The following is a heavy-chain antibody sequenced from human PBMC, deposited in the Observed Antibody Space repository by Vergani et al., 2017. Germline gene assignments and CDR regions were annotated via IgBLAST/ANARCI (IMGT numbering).Heavy chain of an antibody. CDR1: GYSIGSGFY. J-gene: IGHJ2*01. V-gene: IGHV4-38-2*01. Sequence: QVRLEESGPGLVKPSETLSLTCSVSGYSIGSGFYWAWIPQSPGEGLQWLTSIHNRGKTYHNPSLKSRVSVSLDTSKNRFSLNLTSVTATDTAVYYCARSQGYYWYFDLWGPGSLVTVSS. D-gene: IGHD3-22*01. CDR3: ARSQGYYWYFDL. CDR2: IHNRGKT.